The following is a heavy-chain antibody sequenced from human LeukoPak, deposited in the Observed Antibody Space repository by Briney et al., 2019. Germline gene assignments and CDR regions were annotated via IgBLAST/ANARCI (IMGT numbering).Heavy chain of an antibody. J-gene: IGHJ1*01. V-gene: IGHV4-34*01. CDR1: GGSFSGYY. D-gene: IGHD3-3*01. Sequence: SETLSLTCAVYGGSFSGYYWSWIRHPPGKGLEWIGEINHSGSTNYNPSLKSRVPISVDTSKNQFSLNMSSVNAPATALYYCARGSLYYDFWSGYIRSEYFQHWGQGTLVTVSS. CDR2: INHSGST. CDR3: ARGSLYYDFWSGYIRSEYFQH.